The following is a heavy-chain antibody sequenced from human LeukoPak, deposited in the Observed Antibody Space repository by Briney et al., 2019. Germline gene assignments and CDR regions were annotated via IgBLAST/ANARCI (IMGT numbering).Heavy chain of an antibody. CDR1: GYSFTNYW. J-gene: IGHJ4*02. V-gene: IGHV5-51*01. D-gene: IGHD6-19*01. Sequence: GESLKISCKGSGYSFTNYWIGWVRQMPGKGLEWMGIIYPGDSDARYSPSFQGQVTISADKSINTAYLQWSSLKASDTAMYYCARLWSSSRWYGVYWGQGTLVAVSS. CDR3: ARLWSSSRWYGVY. CDR2: IYPGDSDA.